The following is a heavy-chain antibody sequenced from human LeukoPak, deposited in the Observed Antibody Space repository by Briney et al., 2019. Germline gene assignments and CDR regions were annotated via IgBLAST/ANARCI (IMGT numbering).Heavy chain of an antibody. Sequence: GASVKVSCKASGGTFSRHTINWVRQVTGQGLEWMGWMNPNSANTAYAQKLQGRVTMTRDTSISTAYMELSRLRSDDTAVYYCARDTDSSGWYDYWGQGTLVTVSS. J-gene: IGHJ4*02. V-gene: IGHV1-8*01. CDR3: ARDTDSSGWYDY. CDR2: MNPNSANT. D-gene: IGHD6-19*01. CDR1: GGTFSRHT.